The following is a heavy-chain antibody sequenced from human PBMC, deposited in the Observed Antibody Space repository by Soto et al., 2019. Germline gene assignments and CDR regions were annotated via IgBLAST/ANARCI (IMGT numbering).Heavy chain of an antibody. V-gene: IGHV3-53*01. Sequence: GGSLRLSCAASGFTVSSNYMSWVRQAPGKGLEWVSVIYSGGSTYYADSVKGRFTISRDNSKNTLYLQMNSLRAGDTAVYYCALYYYDSSGYLYDYWGQGTLVTVSS. CDR1: GFTVSSNY. D-gene: IGHD3-22*01. CDR2: IYSGGST. CDR3: ALYYYDSSGYLYDY. J-gene: IGHJ4*02.